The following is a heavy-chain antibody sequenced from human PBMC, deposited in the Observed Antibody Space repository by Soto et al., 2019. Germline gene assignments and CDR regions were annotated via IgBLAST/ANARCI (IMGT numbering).Heavy chain of an antibody. J-gene: IGHJ4*02. CDR2: IYYSGST. CDR1: GGSISSYY. CDR3: ARWVGNRYFDY. Sequence: QVQLQESGPGLVKPSETLSLTCTVSGGSISSYYWSWIRQPPGKGLEWIGYIYYSGSTNYNPSLKSRVTISVDTSKNQFSLKLSSVTAADTAVYYCARWVGNRYFDYWGQGTLVTVSS. D-gene: IGHD1-26*01. V-gene: IGHV4-59*01.